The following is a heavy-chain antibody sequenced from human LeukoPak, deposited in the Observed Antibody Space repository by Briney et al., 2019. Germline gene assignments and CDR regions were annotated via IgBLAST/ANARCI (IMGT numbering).Heavy chain of an antibody. Sequence: SHTLSLTCTVSGGSISSYYWSWIRQPPGKGLEWIGYIYTSWSTNYNPSLKSRVTISVDTSKNQFSLKLRSVTAADTAVYYCARRSAYYGSRSYYPVFDYWGRGTLVTVSS. J-gene: IGHJ4*02. CDR1: GGSISSYY. V-gene: IGHV4-4*09. CDR2: IYTSWST. D-gene: IGHD3-10*01. CDR3: ARRSAYYGSRSYYPVFDY.